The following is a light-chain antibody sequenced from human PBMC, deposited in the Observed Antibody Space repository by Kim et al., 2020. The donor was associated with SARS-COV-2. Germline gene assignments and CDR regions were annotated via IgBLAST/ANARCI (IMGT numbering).Light chain of an antibody. Sequence: EIVLTQSPATLSLSPGERATLSCRASQSVGSYLAWYQQRPGQAPRLLIYDASNRATGIPARFSGSGSGTDFTLTINSLEPEDFAVYYCHQRANWPTVTFGGGTKVEIK. CDR3: HQRANWPTVT. CDR1: QSVGSY. CDR2: DAS. J-gene: IGKJ4*01. V-gene: IGKV3-11*01.